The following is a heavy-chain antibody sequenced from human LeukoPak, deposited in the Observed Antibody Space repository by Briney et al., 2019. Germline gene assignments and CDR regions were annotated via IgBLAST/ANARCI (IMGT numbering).Heavy chain of an antibody. CDR2: VYHSGST. J-gene: IGHJ4*02. V-gene: IGHV4-59*08. Sequence: SETLSLTCTLPGDSISTYYWSWIRQPPGKRLEWIGHVYHSGSTNYNPSLKSRVTISVDTSKNQSSLKLSSVTASDTAVYYCARGDSSSWYYLDYWGQGTLVTVSS. CDR1: GDSISTYY. D-gene: IGHD6-13*01. CDR3: ARGDSSSWYYLDY.